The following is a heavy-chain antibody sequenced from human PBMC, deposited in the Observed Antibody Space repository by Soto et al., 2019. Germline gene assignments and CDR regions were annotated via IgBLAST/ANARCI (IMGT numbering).Heavy chain of an antibody. CDR2: IIPIFGTA. CDR1: GGTFSSYA. J-gene: IGHJ4*02. D-gene: IGHD3-22*01. CDR3: ARDVDYYDSSGYLDY. Sequence: ASVKVSCKASGGTFSSYAISWVRQAPGQGLEWMGGIIPIFGTANYAQKFQGRVTITADESTSTAYMELSSLRSEDTAVYYCARDVDYYDSSGYLDYWGQGTLVTVSS. V-gene: IGHV1-69*13.